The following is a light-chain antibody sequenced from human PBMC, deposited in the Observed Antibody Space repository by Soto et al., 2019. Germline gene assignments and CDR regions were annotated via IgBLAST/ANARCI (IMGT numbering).Light chain of an antibody. V-gene: IGKV1-33*01. CDR3: QHYQTLPLS. Sequence: DIQMTQSPSSLSASVGDRVTITCQASQYMSNYLNWYQQEPGKAPKLLIYDASNLETGIPSRFNGSGSGTDFTLTINSLQPGDVATYYCQHYQTLPLSFGGGTKVEIK. J-gene: IGKJ4*01. CDR2: DAS. CDR1: QYMSNY.